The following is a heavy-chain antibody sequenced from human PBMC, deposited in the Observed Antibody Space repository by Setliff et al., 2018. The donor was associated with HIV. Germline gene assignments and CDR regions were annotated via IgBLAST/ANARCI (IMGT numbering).Heavy chain of an antibody. J-gene: IGHJ6*03. CDR1: GGSFISYY. CDR2: INHSGST. Sequence: SDTLSLTCAVYGGSFISYYWTWIRQPPGKGLEWIGEINHSGSTNYNPSLKSRVSISVDMSKNQFSLNLSSVTAADTAVYYCARDLHTFMINSYHYYMGVWGKGTTVTVSS. D-gene: IGHD3-16*01. CDR3: ARDLHTFMINSYHYYMGV. V-gene: IGHV4-34*01.